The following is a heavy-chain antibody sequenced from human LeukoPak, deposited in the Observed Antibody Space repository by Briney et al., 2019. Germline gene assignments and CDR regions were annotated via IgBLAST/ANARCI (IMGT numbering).Heavy chain of an antibody. V-gene: IGHV3-48*04. CDR3: ARWSSSSIKSKYYYYYYMDV. CDR1: GFTFSSYS. D-gene: IGHD6-13*01. CDR2: ISSSSSTI. J-gene: IGHJ6*03. Sequence: PGGSLRLSCAASGFTFSSYSMNWVRQAPGKGLEWVSYISSSSSTIYYADSVKGRFTISRDNAKNSLYLQMNSLRAEDTAVYYCARWSSSSIKSKYYYYYYMDVWGKGTTVTVSS.